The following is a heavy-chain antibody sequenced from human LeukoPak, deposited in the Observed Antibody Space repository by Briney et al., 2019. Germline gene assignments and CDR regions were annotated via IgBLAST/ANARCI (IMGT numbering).Heavy chain of an antibody. CDR1: GGSISSSTYF. Sequence: SETLSLTCTVSGGSISSSTYFWGWIRQPPGKGLEWIGSIYYSGSTYYNPSLKSRVTISVDTSKNQFSLKLSSVTAADTAVYYCARGESGSYSSSPDYWGQGTLVTVSS. V-gene: IGHV4-39*07. CDR2: IYYSGST. CDR3: ARGESGSYSSSPDY. J-gene: IGHJ4*02. D-gene: IGHD1-26*01.